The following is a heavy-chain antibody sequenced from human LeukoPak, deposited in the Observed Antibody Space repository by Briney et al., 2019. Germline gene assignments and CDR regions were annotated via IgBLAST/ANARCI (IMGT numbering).Heavy chain of an antibody. CDR1: GFTFSSYA. CDR2: ISYDGSNK. J-gene: IGHJ6*02. Sequence: HPGRSLRLSCAASGFTFSSYAMHWVRQAPGNGLEWMAVISYDGSNKYYADSVKGRFTISRDNSKNTLYLQMNSLRAEDTAVYYCARENWNPLIVYSYYGMDVWGQGTTVTVSS. D-gene: IGHD1-1*01. V-gene: IGHV3-30-3*01. CDR3: ARENWNPLIVYSYYGMDV.